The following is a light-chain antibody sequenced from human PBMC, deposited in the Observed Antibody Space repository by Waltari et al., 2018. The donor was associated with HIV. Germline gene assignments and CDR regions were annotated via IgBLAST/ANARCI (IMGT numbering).Light chain of an antibody. J-gene: IGLJ2*01. CDR1: ALPKKY. Sequence: SYELTQPPSVSVSPGQTARITCSGDALPKKYAYWYQQKSGQAPVLGTYEDSKRPSGIPERSSGSSSGTMATLTISGAQVEDEADYYCYSTDSSGNHRVFGGGTKLTVL. CDR3: YSTDSSGNHRV. CDR2: EDS. V-gene: IGLV3-10*01.